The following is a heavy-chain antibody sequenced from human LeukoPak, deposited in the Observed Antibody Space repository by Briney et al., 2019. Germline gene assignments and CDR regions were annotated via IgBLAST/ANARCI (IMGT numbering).Heavy chain of an antibody. CDR3: ARWYYESGRGYVYDY. CDR1: GDAINSGGYF. D-gene: IGHD3-22*01. Sequence: PSETLSLTCAVSGDAINSGGYFWTWVRQPPGKGLECIGYFANTAFAYYNPSLKSRVTISIDKSKSQFSLKLTSVTAADTAVYYCARWYYESGRGYVYDYWGQGTLVTVSS. V-gene: IGHV4-30-4*07. CDR2: FANTAFA. J-gene: IGHJ4*02.